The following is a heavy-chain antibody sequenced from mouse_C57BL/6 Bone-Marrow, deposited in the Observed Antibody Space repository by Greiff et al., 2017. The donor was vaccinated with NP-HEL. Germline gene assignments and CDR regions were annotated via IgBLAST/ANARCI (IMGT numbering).Heavy chain of an antibody. CDR2: INYDGSST. CDR1: GFTFSDYY. CDR3: ARERELRRSTYAMDS. D-gene: IGHD2-4*01. V-gene: IGHV5-16*01. J-gene: IGHJ4*01. Sequence: EVQGVESEGGLVQPGSSMKLSCTVSGFTFSDYYMAWVRQVPEKGLEWVANINYDGSSTYYLDSLKSRCIISRDNAKNILYLHMRSLKSEDTATYYCARERELRRSTYAMDSWGQGTSVTVSS.